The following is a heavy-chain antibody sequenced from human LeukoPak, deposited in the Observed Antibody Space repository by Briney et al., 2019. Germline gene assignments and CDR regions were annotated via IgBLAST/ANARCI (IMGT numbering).Heavy chain of an antibody. V-gene: IGHV1-2*06. CDR1: GYTFTGDY. D-gene: IGHD2-15*01. CDR2: INPNSGGT. CDR3: ARVPGKWSFFDY. J-gene: IGHJ4*02. Sequence: SVKVSCKASGYTFTGDYMHWVRQAPGQGLEWMGRINPNSGGTNYAQKFQGRVTMTRDTSISTAYMELSRLRSADTAVYYCARVPGKWSFFDYWGQGTLVTVSS.